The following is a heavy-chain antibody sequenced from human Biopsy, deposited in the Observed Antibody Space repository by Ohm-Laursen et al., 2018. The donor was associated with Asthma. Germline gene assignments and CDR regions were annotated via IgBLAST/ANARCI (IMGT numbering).Heavy chain of an antibody. V-gene: IGHV1-58*01. CDR1: GVALSGYT. CDR2: IVFASGAT. CDR3: AAGRTSLQGESLI. D-gene: IGHD2/OR15-2a*01. J-gene: IGHJ4*01. Sequence: GVSVKVSCKASGVALSGYTFEWVRQARGLGLEWIAWIVFASGATNYAQNFQDRLTVTRDMSAGSVSMELRGLSSTDTAVYYCAAGRTSLQGESLIWGQGTLVSVSS.